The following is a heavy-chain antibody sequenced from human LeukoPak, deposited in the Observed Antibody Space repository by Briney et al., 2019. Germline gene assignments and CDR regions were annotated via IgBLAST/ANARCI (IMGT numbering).Heavy chain of an antibody. CDR1: GCIFRSYA. V-gene: IGHV3-23*01. D-gene: IGHD5-24*01. CDR3: AKDQLTA. Sequence: GGSLTVSCAGSGCIFRSYAMRWVGQAPGKGLEWVSAISGSGGSTYYADSVKGRFTISRDNSKNTLHLQMNSLRAEDTAVYYCAKDQLTAWGQGTLVTVSS. CDR2: ISGSGGST. J-gene: IGHJ5*02.